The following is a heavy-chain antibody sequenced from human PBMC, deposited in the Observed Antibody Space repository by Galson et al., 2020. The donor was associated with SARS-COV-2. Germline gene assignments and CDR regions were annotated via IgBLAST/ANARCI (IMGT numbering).Heavy chain of an antibody. CDR1: GFTFSSYA. D-gene: IGHD4-17*01. CDR3: ARRTTVTATAAFDI. J-gene: IGHJ3*02. Sequence: GESLKISCAASGFTFSSYAMSWVRQAPGEGLEWVSAVSASGGSTYYADSVKGRFTISRDNSKNTLYLQMNNLRAEDTALYYCARRTTVTATAAFDIWGQGTMVTVSS. V-gene: IGHV3-23*01. CDR2: VSASGGST.